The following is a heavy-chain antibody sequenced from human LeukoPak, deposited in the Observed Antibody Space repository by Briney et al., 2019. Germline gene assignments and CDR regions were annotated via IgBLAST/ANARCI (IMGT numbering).Heavy chain of an antibody. CDR1: GGSISSSSYY. D-gene: IGHD3-22*01. CDR3: ERHGGGVRYYYDSSGPHYFDY. J-gene: IGHJ4*02. V-gene: IGHV4-39*01. CDR2: IYYSGST. Sequence: SETLSLTCTVSGGSISSSSYYWGWIRQPPGKGLEWIASIYYSGSTYYNPSLKSRVTISVDTSKNQFSLKLSSVTAADTAVYYCERHGGGVRYYYDSSGPHYFDYWGQGTLVTVSS.